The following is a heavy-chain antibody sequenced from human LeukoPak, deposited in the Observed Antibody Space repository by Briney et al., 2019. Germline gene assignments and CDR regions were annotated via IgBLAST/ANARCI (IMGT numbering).Heavy chain of an antibody. CDR3: ASKTQPSFEFDY. CDR2: ISSSSSYI. Sequence: LGGSLRLSCAASGFTFSSYSMNWVRQAPGKGLEWVSSISSSSSYIYYADSVKGRFTISRDNAKNSLYLQMNSLRAEDTAVYYCASKTQPSFEFDYWGQGTLVTVSS. CDR1: GFTFSSYS. J-gene: IGHJ4*02. D-gene: IGHD4-23*01. V-gene: IGHV3-21*01.